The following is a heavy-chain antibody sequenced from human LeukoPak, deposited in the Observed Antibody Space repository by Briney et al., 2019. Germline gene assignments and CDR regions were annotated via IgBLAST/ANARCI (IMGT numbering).Heavy chain of an antibody. CDR3: AKSRITIFGVVRAFDY. D-gene: IGHD3-3*01. Sequence: GGSLRLSCAASGFTFSNAWMSWVRQAPGKGLEWVSVIYSGGSTYYADSVKGRFTISRDNSKNTLYLQMNSLRAEDTAVYYCAKSRITIFGVVRAFDYWGQGTLVTVSS. CDR1: GFTFSNAW. CDR2: IYSGGST. J-gene: IGHJ4*02. V-gene: IGHV3-53*01.